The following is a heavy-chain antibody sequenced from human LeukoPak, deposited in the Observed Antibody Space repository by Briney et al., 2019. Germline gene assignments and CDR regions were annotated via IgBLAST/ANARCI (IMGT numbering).Heavy chain of an antibody. D-gene: IGHD3-22*01. V-gene: IGHV4-59*01. J-gene: IGHJ4*02. Sequence: WGTLSLTCTVSGGSISTYYWSWIRQPPGKGLEWVGDIYYSGSKNYNPSLKSRVTISIDTSKNQFSLKLSSVTAADTAVYYCARGNWDVITPDYWGQGTLVTVS. CDR3: ARGNWDVITPDY. CDR1: GGSISTYY. CDR2: IYYSGSK.